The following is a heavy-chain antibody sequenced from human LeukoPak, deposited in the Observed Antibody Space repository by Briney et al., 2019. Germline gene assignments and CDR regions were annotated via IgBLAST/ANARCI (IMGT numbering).Heavy chain of an antibody. Sequence: SETLSLTCTVSGGSIRSYYWGWIRQPPGKGLEWIGCIYDSGKTNYNPSLKSRVTISVDTSKNQFSLKLSSVTAADTAVYYCARERGFMLSEYMDVWGKGTTVTVSS. V-gene: IGHV4-59*01. CDR2: IYDSGKT. D-gene: IGHD3-10*02. J-gene: IGHJ6*03. CDR1: GGSIRSYY. CDR3: ARERGFMLSEYMDV.